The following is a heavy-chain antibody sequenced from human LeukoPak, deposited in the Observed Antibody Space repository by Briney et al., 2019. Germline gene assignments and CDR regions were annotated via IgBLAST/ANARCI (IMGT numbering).Heavy chain of an antibody. Sequence: SETLSLTCTVSGGSISSYYWSWIRQPAGKGLEWIGRIYTSGSTNYNPSLKSRVTMSVDTSKNQFSLKLSSVTAADTAVYYCARWSYSSSPYYYYYMDVWGKGTTVTVSS. J-gene: IGHJ6*03. CDR3: ARWSYSSSPYYYYYMDV. D-gene: IGHD6-6*01. CDR2: IYTSGST. CDR1: GGSISSYY. V-gene: IGHV4-4*07.